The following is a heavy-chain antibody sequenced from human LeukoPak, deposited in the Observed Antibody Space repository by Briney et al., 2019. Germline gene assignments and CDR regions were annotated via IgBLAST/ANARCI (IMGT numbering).Heavy chain of an antibody. D-gene: IGHD4-23*01. V-gene: IGHV3-30*18. CDR1: GFTFSSYG. CDR3: AKYDYGGNPNEYYFDY. J-gene: IGHJ4*02. Sequence: GGSLRLSCAASGFTFSSYGMNWVRQAPGKGLEWVAVISYDGSNKYYADSVKGRFTISRDNSKNTLYLQMNSLRAQDTAVYYCAKYDYGGNPNEYYFDYWGQGTLVTVSS. CDR2: ISYDGSNK.